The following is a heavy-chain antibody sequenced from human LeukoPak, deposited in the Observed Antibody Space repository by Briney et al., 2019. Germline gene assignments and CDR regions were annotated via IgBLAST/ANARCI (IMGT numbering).Heavy chain of an antibody. CDR3: ARYGGYPLFDY. CDR2: INQNGSEK. Sequence: GGSLRLSCVASGFTFNNYWMNWVCQAPGKGLEWVAKINQNGSEKFYVDSVKGRFTISRDNAKNSLYLQMNSLRAEDTAVYYCARYGGYPLFDYWGQGTLVTVSS. CDR1: GFTFNNYW. J-gene: IGHJ4*02. V-gene: IGHV3-7*05. D-gene: IGHD4-23*01.